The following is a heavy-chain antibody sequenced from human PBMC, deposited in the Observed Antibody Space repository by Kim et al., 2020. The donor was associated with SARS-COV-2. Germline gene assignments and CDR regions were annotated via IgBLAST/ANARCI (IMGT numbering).Heavy chain of an antibody. CDR2: IYYSGST. J-gene: IGHJ5*02. CDR1: GGSISSGGYY. CDR3: ARIATLTTSTGRVDP. Sequence: SETPSLTCTVSGGSISSGGYYWSWIRQHPGKGLEWIGYIYYSGSTYYNPSLKSRVTISLDTSKNQFSMKVSSVTAADTAVYYCARIATLTTSTGRVDPWG. V-gene: IGHV4-31*03. D-gene: IGHD4-17*01.